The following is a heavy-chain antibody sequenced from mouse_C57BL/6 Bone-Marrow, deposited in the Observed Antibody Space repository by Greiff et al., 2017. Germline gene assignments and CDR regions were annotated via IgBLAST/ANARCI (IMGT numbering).Heavy chain of an antibody. V-gene: IGHV14-1*01. Sequence: EVQLQQSGAELVRPGASVKLSCTASGFNIKDYYMHWVKQRPEQGLEWIGRIDPEDGDTEYAPKFQGKATMTADTSSNTAYRQLSSLTSEDTAVYYCTSTTVGGFAYWGQGTLVTGSA. J-gene: IGHJ3*01. CDR2: IDPEDGDT. D-gene: IGHD1-1*01. CDR1: GFNIKDYY. CDR3: TSTTVGGFAY.